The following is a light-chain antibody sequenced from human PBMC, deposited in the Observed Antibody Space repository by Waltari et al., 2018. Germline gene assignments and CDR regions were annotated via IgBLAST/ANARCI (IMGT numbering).Light chain of an antibody. V-gene: IGKV3-11*01. CDR2: DTS. CDR1: QTVDTY. CDR3: QQRRRWPLT. J-gene: IGKJ4*01. Sequence: EIVVRQSPATLSLSPGERATRSSRASQTVDTYLAWYQQRPGQPPRLRVYDTSNRATGIPDRFSGSVSETDFTLTISSLEPEDFAVYYCQQRRRWPLTFGRGSKVEI.